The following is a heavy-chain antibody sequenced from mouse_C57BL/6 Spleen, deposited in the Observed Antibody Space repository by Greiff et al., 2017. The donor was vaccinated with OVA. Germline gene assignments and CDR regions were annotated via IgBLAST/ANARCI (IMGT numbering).Heavy chain of an antibody. J-gene: IGHJ4*01. CDR3: ARKNPYYAMDY. CDR1: GFSLTSYG. Sequence: VQLQQSGPGLVQPSQRLSITCTVSGFSLTSYGVRWVRQSPGKGLEWLVVIWSGGSTDYNAALISRLSISKDNSKSQVFFKMNILQADDTAIYYCARKNPYYAMDYWGQGTSVTVSS. V-gene: IGHV2-2*01. CDR2: IWSGGST.